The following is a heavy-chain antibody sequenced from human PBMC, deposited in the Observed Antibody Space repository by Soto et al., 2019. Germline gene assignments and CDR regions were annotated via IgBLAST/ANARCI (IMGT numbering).Heavy chain of an antibody. Sequence: PSETLSLTSAVSASPIITRNWRSWVRQPPGTVLEWIGQIYHSGSTNYNPSLKSRVTISVDKSKNQFSLKLSSVTAADTAVYYCAREGDSSASRPFYYYYYYGMDVWGQGTTVTVSS. CDR2: IYHSGST. D-gene: IGHD6-19*01. CDR1: ASPIITRNW. J-gene: IGHJ6*02. V-gene: IGHV4-4*02. CDR3: AREGDSSASRPFYYYYYYGMDV.